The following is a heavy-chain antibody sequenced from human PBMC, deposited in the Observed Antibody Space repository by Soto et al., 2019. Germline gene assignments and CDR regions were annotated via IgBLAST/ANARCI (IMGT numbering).Heavy chain of an antibody. CDR3: ARDRRRDGYNTYAP. V-gene: IGHV3-21*01. CDR2: ISSSSSYI. J-gene: IGHJ5*02. Sequence: GGSLRLSCAASGFTFSSYSMNWVRQAPGKGLEWVSSISSSSSYIYYADSVKGRFTISRDNAKNSLYLQMNSLRAEDTAVYYCARDRRRDGYNTYAPWDQGTLVTVSS. CDR1: GFTFSSYS. D-gene: IGHD5-12*01.